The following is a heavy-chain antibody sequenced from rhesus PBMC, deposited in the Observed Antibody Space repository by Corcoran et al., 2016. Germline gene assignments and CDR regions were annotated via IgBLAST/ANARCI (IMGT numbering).Heavy chain of an antibody. V-gene: IGHV4-173*01. CDR3: GGGNNSPLY. CDR1: GGSFNNKY. Sequence: QLQLQESGPGLVKPSETLSFTCTVSGGSFNNKYWSWIRQPPGKGPEWVGRICGSDWNSDIQPPPTHRGTISTSTSENTFSLEGNFVTGAAPAGYYCGGGNNSPLYWGQGVLVTVSS. CDR2: ICGSDWNS. D-gene: IGHD1-1-1*01. J-gene: IGHJ4*01.